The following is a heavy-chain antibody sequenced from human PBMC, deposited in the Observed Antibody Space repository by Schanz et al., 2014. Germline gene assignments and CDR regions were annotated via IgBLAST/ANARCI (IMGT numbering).Heavy chain of an antibody. D-gene: IGHD6-13*01. CDR3: ASSGAGYSCSWGFDS. CDR2: ISAYNGNT. CDR1: GYTFTSYG. V-gene: IGHV1-18*01. Sequence: QVQLVQSGAEVKKPGASVKVSCKASGYTFTSYGINWVRQAPGQGLEWMGWISAYNGNTNYAQKLQGRVTMTTDTTTGTAYMELRSLRSDDTAVYDCASSGAGYSCSWGFDSWGPGALVTVSS. J-gene: IGHJ4*02.